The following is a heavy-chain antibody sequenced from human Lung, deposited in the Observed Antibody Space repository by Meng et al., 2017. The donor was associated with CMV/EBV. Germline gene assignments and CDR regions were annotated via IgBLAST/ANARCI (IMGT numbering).Heavy chain of an antibody. Sequence: SNDWWSWVRQSPGKGLEWIGDISHSGDTNYNPSLKSRVTIFLDEFKKQFSVNLNSVTAADTAVYYCVREGPYCRSGSCYPRGAFDIWGQGTMVTVSS. CDR2: ISHSGDT. V-gene: IGHV4-4*02. D-gene: IGHD2-15*01. CDR1: SNDW. CDR3: VREGPYCRSGSCYPRGAFDI. J-gene: IGHJ3*02.